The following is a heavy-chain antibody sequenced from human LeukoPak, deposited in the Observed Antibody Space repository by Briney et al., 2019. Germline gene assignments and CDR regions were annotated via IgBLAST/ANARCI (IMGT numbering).Heavy chain of an antibody. V-gene: IGHV3-23*01. D-gene: IGHD3-10*02. CDR2: VGGDPRRT. Sequence: GGSLRLSCAASGFTFTIYGVNWVRQAPGKGLEWVSGVGGDPRRTYYADSVKGRFTIDRDNSKNTLYLQMNSLRAEDTAVYYCAELGITMIGGVWGKGTTVTISS. J-gene: IGHJ6*04. CDR1: GFTFTIYG. CDR3: AELGITMIGGV.